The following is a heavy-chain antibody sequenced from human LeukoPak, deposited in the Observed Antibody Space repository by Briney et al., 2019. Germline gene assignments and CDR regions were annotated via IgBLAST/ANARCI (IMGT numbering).Heavy chain of an antibody. CDR1: GYTFTNYG. CDR2: FSAYYGNT. Sequence: ASVKVSCKASGYTFTNYGITWVRQAPGQGLEWMGWFSAYYGNTNYAQKLQDRVTMTTDTSTNTAYMELRSLRSDDTAVYFCARGVAGTEGLFEYWGQGTLVTVSS. J-gene: IGHJ4*02. D-gene: IGHD6-19*01. V-gene: IGHV1-18*01. CDR3: ARGVAGTEGLFEY.